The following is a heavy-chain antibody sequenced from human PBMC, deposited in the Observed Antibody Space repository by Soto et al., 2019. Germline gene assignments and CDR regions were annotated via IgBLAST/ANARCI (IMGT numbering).Heavy chain of an antibody. V-gene: IGHV1-69*01. J-gene: IGHJ4*02. CDR2: IIPIFGTA. Sequence: QVQLVQSGAEVKKPGSSVKVSCKASGGTFSSYAISWVRQAPGQGLEWMGGIIPIFGTANYAQKFQGRVRITADESTSTAYMELSSFRSEDTAVYYCARWSDPGIAAAEGEWGQGTLVTVSS. D-gene: IGHD6-13*01. CDR1: GGTFSSYA. CDR3: ARWSDPGIAAAEGE.